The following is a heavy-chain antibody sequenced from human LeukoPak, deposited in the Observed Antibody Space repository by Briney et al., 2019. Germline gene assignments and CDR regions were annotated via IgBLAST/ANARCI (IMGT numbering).Heavy chain of an antibody. J-gene: IGHJ5*02. CDR3: ARRLTQYDCFDP. Sequence: LQTLSLTCVISGDSVSSNSAAWNWIRQSPSRGLEWLGRTYYRSTWYNDYAVSVRGRITVNPDTSKNQFSLHLNSVTPEDTAVYYCARRLTQYDCFDPWGQGILVTVSS. V-gene: IGHV6-1*01. CDR2: TYYRSTWYN. D-gene: IGHD2-2*01. CDR1: GDSVSSNSAA.